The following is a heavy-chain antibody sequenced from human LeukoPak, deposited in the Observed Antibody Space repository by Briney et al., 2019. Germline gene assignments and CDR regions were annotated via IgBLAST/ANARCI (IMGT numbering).Heavy chain of an antibody. V-gene: IGHV4-30-2*01. CDR1: GGSISSGGYY. Sequence: PSETLSLTCTVSGGSISSGGYYWSWIRQPPGKGLEWIGYIYHSGSTYYNPSLKSRVTISVDRSKNQFSLKLSSVTAADTAVYYCARAGDADIVVVPAAGDIWGQGTMVTVSS. J-gene: IGHJ3*02. CDR3: ARAGDADIVVVPAAGDI. CDR2: IYHSGST. D-gene: IGHD2-2*01.